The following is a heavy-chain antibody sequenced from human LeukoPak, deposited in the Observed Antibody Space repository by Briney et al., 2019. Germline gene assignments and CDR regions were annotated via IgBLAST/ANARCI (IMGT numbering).Heavy chain of an antibody. D-gene: IGHD3-3*01. CDR2: MNPNSGNT. CDR3: ARGGAFRAIFGVVIPNNWFDP. CDR1: GYTFTSYD. Sequence: ASVKVSCKASGYTFTSYDINWVRQATGQGLEWMGWMNPNSGNTGYAQKFQGRVTMTRNTSISTAYMELSSLRSEDTAVYYCARGGAFRAIFGVVIPNNWFDPWGQGTLVTVSS. V-gene: IGHV1-8*01. J-gene: IGHJ5*02.